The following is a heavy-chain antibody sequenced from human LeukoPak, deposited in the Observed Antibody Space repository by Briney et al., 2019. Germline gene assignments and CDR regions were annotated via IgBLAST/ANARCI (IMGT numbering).Heavy chain of an antibody. D-gene: IGHD2-2*01. CDR1: GYSFTSYW. CDR3: ARSIVVDYYNMDV. CDR2: IYPGDSDT. Sequence: GESLKISCKGSGYSFTSYWIAWVRQMPGKGLEWMGIIYPGDSDTRYSPSFQGQVTMSADKSTSTAYLQWSSLRASDTAMYYCARSIVVDYYNMDVWGKGTTVTVSS. V-gene: IGHV5-51*01. J-gene: IGHJ6*04.